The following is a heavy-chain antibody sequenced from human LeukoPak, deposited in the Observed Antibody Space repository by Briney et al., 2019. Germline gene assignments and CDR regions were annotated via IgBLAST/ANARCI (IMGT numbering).Heavy chain of an antibody. J-gene: IGHJ4*02. D-gene: IGHD4-17*01. V-gene: IGHV3-74*01. CDR2: INSDGSST. CDR1: GFTFSSYW. Sequence: GGSLRLSCAASGFTFSSYWMHWVRQAPGKGLVWVSRINSDGSSTSYADSVKGRFTISRDNAENTLNLQMNSLRAEDTAVYYCVREYYGDYGPDYRGQGTLVTVSS. CDR3: VREYYGDYGPDY.